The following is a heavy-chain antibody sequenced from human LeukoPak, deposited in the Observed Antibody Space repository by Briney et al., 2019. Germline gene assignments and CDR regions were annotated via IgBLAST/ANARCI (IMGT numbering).Heavy chain of an antibody. CDR2: IVGSGGTT. V-gene: IGHV3-23*01. Sequence: GGSLRLSCAASGFTFSTYGMDWVRQAPGKGLEWVSGIVGSGGTTYYADSVKGRFTISRDNSKNALYLQMNSLRAEDTAVYYCARRGYSSGWYDVFDIWGQGTMVTVSS. CDR3: ARRGYSSGWYDVFDI. CDR1: GFTFSTYG. D-gene: IGHD6-19*01. J-gene: IGHJ3*02.